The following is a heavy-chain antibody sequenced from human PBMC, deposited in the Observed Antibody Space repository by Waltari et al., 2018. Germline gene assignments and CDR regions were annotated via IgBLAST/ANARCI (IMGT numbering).Heavy chain of an antibody. Sequence: EVQLVQSGAEVKKPGESLKISCKGSGYSFTSYWIGWVRQMPGKGLEWMGIIYPGDSDTRYSPSFQGQGTSSADKSISTAYLQGSSLKASDTAMYYCARHRTYYYDSSGYHDAFDIWGQGTMVTVSS. CDR1: GYSFTSYW. J-gene: IGHJ3*02. V-gene: IGHV5-51*01. CDR2: IYPGDSDT. D-gene: IGHD3-22*01. CDR3: ARHRTYYYDSSGYHDAFDI.